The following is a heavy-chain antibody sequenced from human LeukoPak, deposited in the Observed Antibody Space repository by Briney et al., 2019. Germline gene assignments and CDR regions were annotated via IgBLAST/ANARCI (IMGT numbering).Heavy chain of an antibody. Sequence: GASVKVSCKASGGTFSSFPIGWVRQAPGQGLEWMGQVIAIFGDTKYAQKFQGRLTITADEYSSTAYMELRSLRSEDTAMYYCARFPNVVAPSIGAIDIWGQGTMVIVSS. D-gene: IGHD2-15*01. CDR2: VIAIFGDT. V-gene: IGHV1-69*01. CDR1: GGTFSSFP. J-gene: IGHJ3*02. CDR3: ARFPNVVAPSIGAIDI.